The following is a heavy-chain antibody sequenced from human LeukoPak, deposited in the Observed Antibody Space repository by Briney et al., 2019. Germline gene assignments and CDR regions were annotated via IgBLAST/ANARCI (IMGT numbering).Heavy chain of an antibody. V-gene: IGHV4-34*01. CDR1: GGSISSDGYY. CDR2: INHSGSA. CDR3: ARGGAVAGTFPFDY. D-gene: IGHD6-19*01. Sequence: SETLSLTCTVSGGSISSDGYYWSWIRQPPGKGLEWIGEINHSGSANYNPSLKSRVTISVDTSKNQFSLKLSSVTAADTAVYYCARGGAVAGTFPFDYWGQGTLVTVSS. J-gene: IGHJ4*02.